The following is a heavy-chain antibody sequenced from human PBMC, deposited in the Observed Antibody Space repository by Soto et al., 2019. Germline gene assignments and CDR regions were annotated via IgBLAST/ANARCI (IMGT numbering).Heavy chain of an antibody. CDR3: ARDQSVAGPRTFFYP. J-gene: IGHJ5*02. Sequence: PGGSLRLSCAASGFIFSSYWMHWVRQAPGKGLVWVSRINSDGSGTTYADSVKGRFTISRDNAKNTLYLQMNSLRAEDTAVYYCARDQSVAGPRTFFYPWGKGALVSVGS. D-gene: IGHD6-19*01. V-gene: IGHV3-74*01. CDR1: GFIFSSYW. CDR2: INSDGSGT.